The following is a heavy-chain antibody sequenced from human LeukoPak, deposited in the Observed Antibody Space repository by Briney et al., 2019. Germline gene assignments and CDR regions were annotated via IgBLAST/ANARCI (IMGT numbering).Heavy chain of an antibody. J-gene: IGHJ4*02. Sequence: SETLSLTCAVYGGSFSGYYWSWIRQPPGKGLEWIGEINHSGSTDYNPSLKSRVTISVDTSKNQFSLRLSFVTAADTAVYYCAMNNWGLDYWGQGTLVTVSS. CDR3: AMNNWGLDY. D-gene: IGHD7-27*01. V-gene: IGHV4-34*01. CDR2: INHSGST. CDR1: GGSFSGYY.